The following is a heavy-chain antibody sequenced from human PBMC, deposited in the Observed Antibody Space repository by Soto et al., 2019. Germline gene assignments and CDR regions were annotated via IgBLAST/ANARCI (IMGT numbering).Heavy chain of an antibody. D-gene: IGHD5-18*01. CDR2: TRDKPNSYTT. V-gene: IGHV3-72*01. CDR3: VSSRDTPMAAVLRCAFDI. CDR1: GLIVSDQY. J-gene: IGHJ3*02. Sequence: EVQLVESGGGLVQPGGSLSISFAGSGLIVSDQYMDWVRPVTGKGLEWVGRTRDKPNSYTTEYAASVKCRFTISRDDSKNSLYLHMNSLKTEDTAVYYCVSSRDTPMAAVLRCAFDIWAQGTMVTVSS.